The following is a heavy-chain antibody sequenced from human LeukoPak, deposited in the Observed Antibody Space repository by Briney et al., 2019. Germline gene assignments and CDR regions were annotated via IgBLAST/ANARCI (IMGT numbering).Heavy chain of an antibody. CDR2: INHSGST. V-gene: IGHV4-34*01. D-gene: IGHD6-6*01. J-gene: IGHJ6*03. Sequence: SETLSLTCAVYGGSFSGYYWSWLRQPPGKGLEWSVEINHSGSTNYNPSLKSRVTISVDTSKNQFSLKLSSVTAADTAVYDCARDFSSSSSVYYYYYMDVWGKGTTVTVSS. CDR3: ARDFSSSSSVYYYYYMDV. CDR1: GGSFSGYY.